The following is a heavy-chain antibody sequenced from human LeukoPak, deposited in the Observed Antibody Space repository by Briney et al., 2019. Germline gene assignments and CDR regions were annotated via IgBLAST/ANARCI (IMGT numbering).Heavy chain of an antibody. Sequence: SETLSLTCTVSGGSIITSGHYWGWIRQPPGKGLEWIGSVYYTGVTSTNPFFRSRMSISVDTSKNQFSLNLTPVTAADAAVYYCARERSSSGGHNWFDPWGQGTLVTVSS. CDR1: GGSIITSGHY. D-gene: IGHD4-23*01. J-gene: IGHJ5*02. CDR3: ARERSSSGGHNWFDP. V-gene: IGHV4-39*07. CDR2: VYYTGVT.